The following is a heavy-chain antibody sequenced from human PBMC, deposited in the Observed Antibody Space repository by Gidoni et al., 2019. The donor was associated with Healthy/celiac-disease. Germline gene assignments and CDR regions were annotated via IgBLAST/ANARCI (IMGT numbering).Heavy chain of an antibody. D-gene: IGHD3-22*01. CDR2: ISGSGGST. J-gene: IGHJ4*02. V-gene: IGHV3-23*01. CDR3: AKDRLDYYDSSGCLDY. CDR1: GFTFSSYA. Sequence: EVPLLESGGGLVQPGGSLRLSCAAYGFTFSSYAMSWVRQAPGKGLEWVSAISGSGGSTYYADSVKGRFTISRDNSKNTLYLQMNSLRAEDTAVYYCAKDRLDYYDSSGCLDYWGQGTLVTVSS.